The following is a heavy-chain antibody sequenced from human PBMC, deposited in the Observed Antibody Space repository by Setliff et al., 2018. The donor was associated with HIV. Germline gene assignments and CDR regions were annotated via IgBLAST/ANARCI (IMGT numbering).Heavy chain of an antibody. CDR1: GFIFTHYY. J-gene: IGHJ4*02. CDR2: ISPNSGGT. V-gene: IGHV1-2*06. Sequence: AASVKVSCKASGFIFTHYYIHWVRQAPGQGLEWMGRISPNSGGTQFAQKFQGRVALTRDTSISTAYMELSGLRSDDTAVYYCAKGQGPVDYWGQGTLVTVSS. CDR3: AKGQGPVDY.